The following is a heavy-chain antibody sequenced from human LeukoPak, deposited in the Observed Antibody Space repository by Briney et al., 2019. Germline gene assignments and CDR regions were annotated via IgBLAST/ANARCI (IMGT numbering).Heavy chain of an antibody. CDR1: GGSISSYY. CDR3: ARFGNGTDKLRYCDWWRDRPQFDP. D-gene: IGHD3-9*01. CDR2: IYYSGST. J-gene: IGHJ5*02. Sequence: PSETLSLTCTVSGGSISSYYCSWIRQPPGKGLEWIGYIYYSGSTNYNPALKSRVTISVDTSKNQFSLKLSSVTAADAAVYYCARFGNGTDKLRYCDWWRDRPQFDPWGQGTLVTVSS. V-gene: IGHV4-59*01.